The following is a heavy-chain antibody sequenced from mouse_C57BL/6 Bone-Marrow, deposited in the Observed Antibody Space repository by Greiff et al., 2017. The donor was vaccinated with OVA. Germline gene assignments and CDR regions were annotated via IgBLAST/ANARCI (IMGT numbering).Heavy chain of an antibody. V-gene: IGHV1-15*01. CDR3: TRCDYDARGYAMDY. D-gene: IGHD2-4*01. CDR1: GYTFTDYE. CDR2: IDPETGGT. J-gene: IGHJ4*01. Sequence: VQLVESGAELVRPGASVTLSCKASGYTFTDYEMHWVKQTPVHGLEWIGAIDPETGGTAYNQKFKGKAILTADKSSSTAYMELRSLTSEDSAVYYCTRCDYDARGYAMDYWGQGTSVTVSS.